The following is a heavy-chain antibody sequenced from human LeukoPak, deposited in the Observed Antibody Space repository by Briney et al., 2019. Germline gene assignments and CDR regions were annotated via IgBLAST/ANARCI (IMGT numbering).Heavy chain of an antibody. Sequence: GRSLRLSCAASGFTFSGYGMHWVRQVPGKGLEWVAIIWYDGSNKYYADSVKGRFTISRDNSKNTLYLQMNSLRAEDTAMYYCAGPIIGREPGLWGQGTMVTVSS. CDR1: GFTFSGYG. CDR2: IWYDGSNK. J-gene: IGHJ3*01. CDR3: AGPIIGREPGL. V-gene: IGHV3-33*01. D-gene: IGHD1-26*01.